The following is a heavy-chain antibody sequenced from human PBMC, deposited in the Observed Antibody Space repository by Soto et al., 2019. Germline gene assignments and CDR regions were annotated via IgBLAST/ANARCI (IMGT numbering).Heavy chain of an antibody. Sequence: GSLRLSCSASGFTFSSYAMHWVRQAPGKGLEYVSAISSNGGSTYYADSVKGRFTISRDNSKNTLYLQMSSLRAEDTAVYYCVTRHYYGSGSYTDPAYGMDVWGQGTTVTVSS. CDR3: VTRHYYGSGSYTDPAYGMDV. D-gene: IGHD3-10*01. V-gene: IGHV3-64D*08. J-gene: IGHJ6*02. CDR2: ISSNGGST. CDR1: GFTFSSYA.